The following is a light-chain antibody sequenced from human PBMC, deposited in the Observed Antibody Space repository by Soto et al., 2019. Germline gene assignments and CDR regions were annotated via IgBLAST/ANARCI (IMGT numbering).Light chain of an antibody. Sequence: EIVLTQSPATLSLSPGERATLSCRASQSVSSYLAWYQQKPGQAPRLLIYDASNRATGIPARFSGSGSGTDFTLTISSLEPEYFAVYYCQQRSNWPPWPFGQGTKVDIK. J-gene: IGKJ1*01. V-gene: IGKV3-11*01. CDR2: DAS. CDR3: QQRSNWPPWP. CDR1: QSVSSY.